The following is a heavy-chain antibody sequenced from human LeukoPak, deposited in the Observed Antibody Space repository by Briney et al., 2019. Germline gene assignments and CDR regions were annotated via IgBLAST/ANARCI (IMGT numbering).Heavy chain of an antibody. J-gene: IGHJ5*02. CDR1: GGTFSSYA. CDR3: AREGDYYGSGSYYNVWFDP. V-gene: IGHV1-69*13. Sequence: SVKVSFKASGGTFSSYAISWVRQAPGQGLEWMGGIIPIFGTANYAQKFQGRVTITADESTSTAYMELSSLRSEDTAVYYCAREGDYYGSGSYYNVWFDPWGQGTLVTVSS. CDR2: IIPIFGTA. D-gene: IGHD3-10*01.